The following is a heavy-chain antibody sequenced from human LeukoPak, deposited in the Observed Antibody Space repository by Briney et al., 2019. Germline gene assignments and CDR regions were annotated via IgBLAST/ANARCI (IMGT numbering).Heavy chain of an antibody. CDR1: GFTFSDYY. CDR3: ARDRDYDSSGYYGTFDY. J-gene: IGHJ4*02. V-gene: IGHV3-11*01. D-gene: IGHD3-22*01. CDR2: ISSSGSTI. Sequence: GGSLRLSCAASGFTFSDYYMSWIRQAPGKGLEWASYISSSGSTIYYADSVKGRFTISRDNAKNSLYLQMNSLRAEDTAVYYCARDRDYDSSGYYGTFDYWGQGTLVTVSS.